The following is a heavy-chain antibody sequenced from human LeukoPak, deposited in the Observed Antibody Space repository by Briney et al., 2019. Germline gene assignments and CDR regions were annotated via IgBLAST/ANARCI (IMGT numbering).Heavy chain of an antibody. Sequence: SETLSLTCTVSGGSISGSSYHWGWIRQPPGKGLEWIGSIYYSGSTYYNPSLKSRVTISVDTSKNQFSLKLSSVTAADTAVYYCARSIPVGATWSSLIDYWGQGTLVTVSS. V-gene: IGHV4-39*01. CDR3: ARSIPVGATWSSLIDY. J-gene: IGHJ4*02. D-gene: IGHD1-26*01. CDR2: IYYSGST. CDR1: GGSISGSSYH.